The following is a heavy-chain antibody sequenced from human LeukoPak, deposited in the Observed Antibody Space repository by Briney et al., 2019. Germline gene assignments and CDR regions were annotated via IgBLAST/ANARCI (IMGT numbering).Heavy chain of an antibody. CDR2: INHSGST. Sequence: SETLSLTCAAYGGSFSGYYWSWIRQPPGKGLEWIGEINHSGSTNYNPSLKSRVTISVDTSKNQFSLKLSSVTAADTAVYYCASGAGYCSSTSCLNWFDPWGQGTLVTVSS. CDR3: ASGAGYCSSTSCLNWFDP. CDR1: GGSFSGYY. D-gene: IGHD2-2*01. J-gene: IGHJ5*02. V-gene: IGHV4-34*01.